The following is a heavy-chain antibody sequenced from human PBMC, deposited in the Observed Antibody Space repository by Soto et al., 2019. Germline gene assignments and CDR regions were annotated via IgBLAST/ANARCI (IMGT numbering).Heavy chain of an antibody. CDR1: GGSISSYY. V-gene: IGHV4-59*01. D-gene: IGHD1-7*01. J-gene: IGHJ5*02. CDR2: IYYSGST. CDR3: ARALNWNYEWFDP. Sequence: SETLSLTCTVSGGSISSYYWSWIRQPPGKGLEWIGYIYYSGSTNYNPSLKSRVTISVDTSKNQFSLKLSSVTAADTAVYYCARALNWNYEWFDPWGQGTLVTVSS.